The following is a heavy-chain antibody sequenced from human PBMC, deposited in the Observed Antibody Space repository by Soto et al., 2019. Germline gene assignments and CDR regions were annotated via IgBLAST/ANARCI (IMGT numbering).Heavy chain of an antibody. J-gene: IGHJ6*02. CDR3: AREPVGPDYAMDV. Sequence: QMQLVESGGGVVQPGRSLRLSCAASGFDFSIYGMHWVRQTPGKGLEWVAVLGFDGGGRYYADSVKGRFTISRDNSKKTLYLQMDSLRAEDTALYYCAREPVGPDYAMDVWGQGTTVTVSS. V-gene: IGHV3-33*01. D-gene: IGHD1-26*01. CDR2: LGFDGGGR. CDR1: GFDFSIYG.